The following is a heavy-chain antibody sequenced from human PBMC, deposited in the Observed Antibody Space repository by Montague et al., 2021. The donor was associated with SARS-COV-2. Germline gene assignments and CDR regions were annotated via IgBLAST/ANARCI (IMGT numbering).Heavy chain of an antibody. J-gene: IGHJ4*01. CDR1: GASMCGYH. Sequence: SETLSLTCTVSGASMCGYHWSWIRQPAGKALKWIGRIYSNGDTTYNPSLKSRLTMSVDTSERQFSLKMTSVSAADTAIYYCARGSEYYYHPFDYWGHGNLVTVSS. V-gene: IGHV4-4*07. CDR2: IYSNGDT. D-gene: IGHD2/OR15-2a*01. CDR3: ARGSEYYYHPFDY.